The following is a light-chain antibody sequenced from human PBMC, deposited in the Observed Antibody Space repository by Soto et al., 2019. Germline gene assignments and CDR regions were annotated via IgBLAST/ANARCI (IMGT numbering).Light chain of an antibody. Sequence: DIQITQSPSSLSPTVGDRVTITCLSSQTIGKYLNWYQQQPGKVPKLLIYDASYLQSGVPSRFSGSESGTDFTLNISDLRPEDFATYYCQQSFSIPFTFGPGTKVDIK. CDR3: QQSFSIPFT. J-gene: IGKJ3*01. CDR2: DAS. CDR1: QTIGKY. V-gene: IGKV1-39*01.